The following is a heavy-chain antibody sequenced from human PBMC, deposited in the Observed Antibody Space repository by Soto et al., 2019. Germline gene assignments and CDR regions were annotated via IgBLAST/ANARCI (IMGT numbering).Heavy chain of an antibody. CDR1: GFTFSSYG. CDR3: AKPRSSLQWPPFDP. D-gene: IGHD6-19*01. CDR2: ISPDGSNK. Sequence: QVKLVESGGGVVQPGRSLRLSCAASGFTFSSYGMHWVRQAPGKGLEWVAVISPDGSNKDYADSGKGPFTISRHNSKNTLYLQLSSLRVEDTAVYYSAKPRSSLQWPPFDPRGHGPLVTVSS. J-gene: IGHJ5*02. V-gene: IGHV3-30*18.